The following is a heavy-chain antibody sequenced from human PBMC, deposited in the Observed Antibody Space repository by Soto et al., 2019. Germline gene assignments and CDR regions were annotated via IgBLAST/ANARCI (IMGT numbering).Heavy chain of an antibody. J-gene: IGHJ4*02. D-gene: IGHD4-17*01. Sequence: GGSLRLSCSASVFTFNNYWMGWVRQAPGKGLEWVANIDKDGNGRYYVDSVKGRFTISRDNAKTSLYLQMNSLRVEDTAVYYCARHGDYSFDYWGQGTMVTVSS. CDR2: IDKDGNGR. V-gene: IGHV3-7*03. CDR3: ARHGDYSFDY. CDR1: VFTFNNYW.